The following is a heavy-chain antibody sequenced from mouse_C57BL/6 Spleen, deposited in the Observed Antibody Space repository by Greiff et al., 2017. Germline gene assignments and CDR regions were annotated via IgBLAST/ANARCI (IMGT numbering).Heavy chain of an antibody. CDR1: GYSITSGYY. D-gene: IGHD2-1*01. Sequence: VQLKESGPGLVKPSQSLSLTCSVTGYSITSGYYWNWIRQFPGNKLEWMGYISYDGSNNYNPSLKNRISITRDTSKNQFFLKLNSVTTEDTATYYCARGGKFDYWGQGTTLTVSS. J-gene: IGHJ2*01. CDR2: ISYDGSN. V-gene: IGHV3-6*01. CDR3: ARGGKFDY.